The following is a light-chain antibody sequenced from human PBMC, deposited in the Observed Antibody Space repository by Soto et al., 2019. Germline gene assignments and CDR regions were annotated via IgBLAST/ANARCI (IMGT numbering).Light chain of an antibody. V-gene: IGKV3D-15*01. CDR2: DAS. Sequence: EIVLTQSPATLSLSPGERATLSCRASQSVNSNLAWYQQKPGQAPSLLIFDASYRATDIPARFSGSGSGTEFTLTITSLQSEDFAVYYCHQYNGWPRTFGQ. J-gene: IGKJ1*01. CDR3: HQYNGWPRT. CDR1: QSVNSN.